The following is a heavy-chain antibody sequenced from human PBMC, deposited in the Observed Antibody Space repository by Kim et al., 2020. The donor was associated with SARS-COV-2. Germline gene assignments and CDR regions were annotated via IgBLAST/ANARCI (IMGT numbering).Heavy chain of an antibody. V-gene: IGHV1-8*01. D-gene: IGHD3-10*01. CDR2: KT. CDR3: ARGSWVGGMDV. Sequence: KTAYAQKFQGRVTMTWNTSISTAYMDLSSLRSEDTAVYYCARGSWVGGMDVWGQGTTVTVSS. J-gene: IGHJ6*02.